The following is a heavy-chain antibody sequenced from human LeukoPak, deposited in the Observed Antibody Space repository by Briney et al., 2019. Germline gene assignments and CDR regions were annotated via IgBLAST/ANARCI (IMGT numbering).Heavy chain of an antibody. Sequence: PSETLSLTCTVSGYSISSGYYWGWIRQPPGKGLEWIGSIYYSGSTYYNPSLKSRVTISVDTSKNQFSLKLSSVTAADTAVYYCARHYSTFDYWGQGTLVTVSS. CDR2: IYYSGST. J-gene: IGHJ4*02. D-gene: IGHD2-21*01. CDR1: GYSISSGYY. V-gene: IGHV4-38-2*02. CDR3: ARHYSTFDY.